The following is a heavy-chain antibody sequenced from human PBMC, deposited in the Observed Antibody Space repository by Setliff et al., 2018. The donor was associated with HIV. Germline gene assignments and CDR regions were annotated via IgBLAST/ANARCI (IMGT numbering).Heavy chain of an antibody. J-gene: IGHJ4*02. D-gene: IGHD3-10*01. CDR1: GGTFNNDA. V-gene: IGHV1-69*10. CDR2: IVPVLGIT. CDR3: ARAGGLRMDRGVVSDY. Sequence: SVKVSCKASGGTFNNDAISWVRQAPGQGLEWMGGIVPVLGITNYSPKFQGRVTITTDESTSTVYMELSSLRSEDTAVYYCARAGGLRMDRGVVSDYWGQGTLVTVSS.